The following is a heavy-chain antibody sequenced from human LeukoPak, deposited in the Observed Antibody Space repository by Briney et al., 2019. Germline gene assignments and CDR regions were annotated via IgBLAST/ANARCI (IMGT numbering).Heavy chain of an antibody. D-gene: IGHD3-3*01. CDR1: GFTFSSYA. Sequence: PGGSLRLSCAASGFTFSSYAMHWVRQAPGKGLEWVAVISYDGSNKYYADSVKGRFTISRGNSKNTLYLQMNSLRAEDTAVYYCARGSYDFWSGYLDYWGQGTLVTVSS. J-gene: IGHJ4*02. CDR2: ISYDGSNK. CDR3: ARGSYDFWSGYLDY. V-gene: IGHV3-30-3*01.